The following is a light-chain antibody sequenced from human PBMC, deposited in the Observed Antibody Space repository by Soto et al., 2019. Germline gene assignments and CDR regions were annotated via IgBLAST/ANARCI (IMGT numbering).Light chain of an antibody. CDR1: NSNIGSSY. V-gene: IGLV1-47*01. J-gene: IGLJ3*02. Sequence: QSVLTQPPSASGTPGQRVTISCSGSNSNIGSSYVYWYQQVPGTAPKLLIYRNNQRPSGVPDRFSGSKSGTSASLAISGLQSEDEADYYCAAWDDSLSGRVFGGGTKVTVL. CDR2: RNN. CDR3: AAWDDSLSGRV.